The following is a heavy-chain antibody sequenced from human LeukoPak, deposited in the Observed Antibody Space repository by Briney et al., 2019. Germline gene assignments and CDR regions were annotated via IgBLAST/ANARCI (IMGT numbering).Heavy chain of an antibody. D-gene: IGHD6-13*01. J-gene: IGHJ4*02. CDR2: ISGSGGST. V-gene: IGHV3-23*01. CDR1: GLTLRNYA. CDR3: ATDSSSWYFDF. Sequence: GGSLRLSCTASGLTLRNYAMSWVRQAPGKGLEWVSGISGSGGSTSYADSVKGRFTISRDNSKNTLHLQMNSLRVEDTAVYYCATDSSSWYFDFWGQGALVTVSS.